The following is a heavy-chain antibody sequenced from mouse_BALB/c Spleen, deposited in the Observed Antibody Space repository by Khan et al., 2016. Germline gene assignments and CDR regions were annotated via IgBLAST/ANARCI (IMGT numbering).Heavy chain of an antibody. D-gene: IGHD1-1*01. CDR1: GYTFTSYW. CDR2: INPSTGYT. CDR3: ARSPTVVPFDY. V-gene: IGHV1-7*01. Sequence: QVQLQQSGAELAKPGASVKMSCKASGYTFTSYWMHWVKQRPGQGLEWFGDINPSTGYTESNQKFNEKTTLTAAKSSRTAYMQLSSLTSEDSAVYYCARSPTVVPFDYWGQGTTLTVSS. J-gene: IGHJ2*01.